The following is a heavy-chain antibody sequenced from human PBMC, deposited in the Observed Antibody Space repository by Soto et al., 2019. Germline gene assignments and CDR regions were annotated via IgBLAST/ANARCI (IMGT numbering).Heavy chain of an antibody. Sequence: QLQLQESGSGLVKPSQTLSLTCAVSGGSISSGGYSWSWIRQPPGKGLEWIGYMYHSGSTYYNPSLXSXXAISIDRSKNQFSLRLSSVTAAATAVDYCARVPDYWGQGILVTVSS. J-gene: IGHJ4*02. CDR1: GGSISSGGYS. D-gene: IGHD2-2*01. CDR2: MYHSGST. CDR3: ARVPDY. V-gene: IGHV4-30-2*01.